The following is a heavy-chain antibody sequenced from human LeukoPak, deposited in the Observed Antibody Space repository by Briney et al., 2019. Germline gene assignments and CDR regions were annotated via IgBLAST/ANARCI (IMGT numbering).Heavy chain of an antibody. CDR1: GYTFTSYG. CDR2: ISAYNGNT. Sequence: ASVKVSCKASGYTFTSYGISWVRQAPGQGLEWMGWISAYNGNTNYAQKPQGRVTMTTDTSTSTAYMELRSLRSDDTAVYYCARVSSSFDEFDYWGQGTLVTVSS. D-gene: IGHD6-6*01. CDR3: ARVSSSFDEFDY. V-gene: IGHV1-18*01. J-gene: IGHJ4*02.